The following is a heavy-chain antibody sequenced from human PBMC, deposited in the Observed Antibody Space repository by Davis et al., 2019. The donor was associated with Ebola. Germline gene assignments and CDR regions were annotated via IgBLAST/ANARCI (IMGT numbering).Heavy chain of an antibody. CDR2: INHSGST. V-gene: IGHV4-34*01. CDR3: ARGSRITIFGVVINPRGYFQH. J-gene: IGHJ1*01. CDR1: GGSFSGYY. Sequence: PGGSLRLSCAVYGGSFSGYYWSWIRQPPGKGLEWIGEINHSGSTNYNPSLKSRVTISVDTSKNQFSLKLSSVTAADTAVYYCARGSRITIFGVVINPRGYFQHWGQGTLVTVSS. D-gene: IGHD3-3*01.